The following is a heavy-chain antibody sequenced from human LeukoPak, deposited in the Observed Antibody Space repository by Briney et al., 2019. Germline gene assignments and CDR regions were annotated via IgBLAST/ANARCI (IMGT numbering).Heavy chain of an antibody. Sequence: RASVKVSCKASGYTFTAYYMHWVRQAPGQGLEWMGWINPNSGGTNYAQKFQGRVTMTRDTSISTAYMEPSRLRSDDTAVYYCAREDSSSSYFDYWGQGTLVTVSS. CDR2: INPNSGGT. V-gene: IGHV1-2*02. D-gene: IGHD6-6*01. J-gene: IGHJ4*02. CDR3: AREDSSSSYFDY. CDR1: GYTFTAYY.